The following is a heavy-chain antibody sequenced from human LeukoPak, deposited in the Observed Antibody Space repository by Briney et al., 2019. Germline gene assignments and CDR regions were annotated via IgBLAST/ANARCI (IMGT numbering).Heavy chain of an antibody. CDR3: AKDRRIKMIVVVPDFDY. Sequence: GGSPRLSCAASGFTFNTYDMHWVRQAPGKGLEWVAVISYDGSNKYYADSVKGRFTISRDNSRKTLYLQMNSLRAEDTAVYYCAKDRRIKMIVVVPDFDYWGQGTLVTVSS. CDR2: ISYDGSNK. J-gene: IGHJ4*02. D-gene: IGHD3-22*01. V-gene: IGHV3-30*18. CDR1: GFTFNTYD.